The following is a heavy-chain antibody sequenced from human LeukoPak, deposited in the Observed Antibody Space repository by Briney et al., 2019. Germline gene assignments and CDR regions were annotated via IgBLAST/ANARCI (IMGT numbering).Heavy chain of an antibody. J-gene: IGHJ4*02. CDR1: GGSISSSSYY. CDR2: IYYSGST. CDR3: ARGEVGATS. V-gene: IGHV4-39*07. D-gene: IGHD1-26*01. Sequence: SETLSLTCTVSGGSISSSSYYWGWIRQPPGKGPEWIGGIYYSGSTYYNPSLKSRVTISVDTSKNQFSLKLSSVTAADTAVYYCARGEVGATSWGQGTLVTVSS.